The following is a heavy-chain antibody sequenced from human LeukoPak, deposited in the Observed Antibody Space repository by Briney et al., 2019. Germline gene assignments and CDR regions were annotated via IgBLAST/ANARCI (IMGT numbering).Heavy chain of an antibody. CDR2: IIPIFGTA. D-gene: IGHD1-7*01. CDR3: ARRGVELELRSLIDY. Sequence: SVKVSCKASGGTFSSYAISWVRQAPGQGLEWMGGIIPIFGTANYAQKFQGRVTITADESTSTAYMELRSLRSDDTAVYYCARRGVELELRSLIDYWGQGTLVTVSS. V-gene: IGHV1-69*13. CDR1: GGTFSSYA. J-gene: IGHJ4*02.